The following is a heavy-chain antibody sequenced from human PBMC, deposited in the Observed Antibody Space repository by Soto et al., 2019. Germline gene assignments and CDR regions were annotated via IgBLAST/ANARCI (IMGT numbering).Heavy chain of an antibody. D-gene: IGHD1-1*01. Sequence: QVHLVQSGAEVRKPGASVKVSCKGSGYTFTSYGIAWVRQAPGQGLEWMGWISAHNDNTNYAQKVQGRVTVTRDTSTSTAYRELRNRRSDDTAVDYCARGRYGDYWGQGALVTVSS. CDR2: ISAHNDNT. J-gene: IGHJ4*02. V-gene: IGHV1-18*01. CDR3: ARGRYGDY. CDR1: GYTFTSYG.